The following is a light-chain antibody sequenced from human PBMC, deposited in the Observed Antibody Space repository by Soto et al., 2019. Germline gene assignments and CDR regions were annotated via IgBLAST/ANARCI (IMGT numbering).Light chain of an antibody. CDR1: QGISSY. V-gene: IGKV1-9*01. Sequence: DIQLTQSPSFLSASVGDRVTITCRASQGISSYLAWYQQKPGKAPKLLIDVASTLQSGVPSRFSGSASGTEFTLTISSLQPEDFATYYCQQLNSYPLTFGG. CDR3: QQLNSYPLT. CDR2: VAS. J-gene: IGKJ4*01.